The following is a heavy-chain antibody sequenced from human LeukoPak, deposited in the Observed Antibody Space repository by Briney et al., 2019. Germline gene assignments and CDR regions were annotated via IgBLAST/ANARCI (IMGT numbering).Heavy chain of an antibody. J-gene: IGHJ3*02. CDR2: IYSGGST. CDR3: ARDRGSFDI. D-gene: IGHD3-16*01. Sequence: PSETLSLTCTVSGGSISSYYWSWVRQAPGKGLEWVSVIYSGGSTYYADSVKGRFTISRDNSKNTLYLQMNSLRAEDTAVYYCARDRGSFDIWGQGTMVTVSS. CDR1: GGSISSYY. V-gene: IGHV3-53*01.